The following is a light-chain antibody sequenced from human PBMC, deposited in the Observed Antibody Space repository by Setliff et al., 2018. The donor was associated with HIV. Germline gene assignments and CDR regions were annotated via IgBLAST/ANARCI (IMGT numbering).Light chain of an antibody. CDR1: SGAVTSGNY. J-gene: IGLJ3*02. Sequence: VTQEPSLTVSPGGTVTLTCASNSGAVTSGNYPNWFQQKPGQAPRVMIYNTANKHSWTPARFSGSLLGGKAALTLSGVQPEDEADYYCLLYYGTWVFGGGTKVTVL. CDR2: NTA. V-gene: IGLV7-43*01. CDR3: LLYYGTWV.